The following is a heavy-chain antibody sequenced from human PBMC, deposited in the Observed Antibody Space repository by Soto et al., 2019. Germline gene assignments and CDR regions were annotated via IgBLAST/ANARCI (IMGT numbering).Heavy chain of an antibody. CDR3: FAYSSCERNSCVSGLGFDY. D-gene: IGHD6-6*01. V-gene: IGHV4-34*03. CDR1: GGSFSGYY. J-gene: IGHJ4*02. Sequence: PSETLSLTCAVYGGSFSGYYWTWIRQPPGTGLEWIGEINHSGSTNYNPSLKSRVTISVDKSKNQFSLKLSSVTAADTAVYYCFAYSSCERNSCVSGLGFDYWGQGTLVTVSS. CDR2: INHSGST.